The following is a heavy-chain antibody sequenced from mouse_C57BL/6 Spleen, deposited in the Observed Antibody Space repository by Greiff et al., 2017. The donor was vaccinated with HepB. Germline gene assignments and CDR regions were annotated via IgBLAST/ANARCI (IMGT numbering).Heavy chain of an antibody. CDR3: ARDRWYDEGTFAY. D-gene: IGHD2-14*01. CDR1: GYSITSGYY. CDR2: ISYDGSN. V-gene: IGHV3-6*01. J-gene: IGHJ3*01. Sequence: DVKLQESGPGLVKPSQSLSLTCSVTGYSITSGYYWNWIRQFPGNKLEWMGYISYDGSNNYNPSLNNRISITRDTSKNQFFLKLNSVTTEDTATYYCARDRWYDEGTFAYWGQGTLVTVSA.